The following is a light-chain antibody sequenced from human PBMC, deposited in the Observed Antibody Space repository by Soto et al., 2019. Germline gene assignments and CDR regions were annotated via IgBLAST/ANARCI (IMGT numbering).Light chain of an antibody. CDR3: CSYAGSSSFRVL. Sequence: QLVLTQPRSVSGSPGQSVTISCTGTNSDVGTYNYVSWYQQHPGEAPKLIIYDVTKRPSGVPDRFSGSKSGNTASLIISGLQAADEAEYYCCCCSYAGSSSFRVLFGGGTQLTVL. J-gene: IGLJ7*01. CDR2: DVT. V-gene: IGLV2-11*01. CDR1: NSDVGTYNY.